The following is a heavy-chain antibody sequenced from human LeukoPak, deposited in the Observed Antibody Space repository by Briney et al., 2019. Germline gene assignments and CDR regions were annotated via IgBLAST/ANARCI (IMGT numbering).Heavy chain of an antibody. V-gene: IGHV4-34*01. CDR1: GGSFSGYY. CDR2: INHSGST. Sequence: SETLSLTCAVYGGSFSGYYWSWIRQPPGKGLEWIGEINHSGSTNYNPSLTSRVTISVDTSKNQFSLKLSSVTAADTAVYYCARRFGRYCSSTSCPPRYGMDVWGQGTTVTVSS. J-gene: IGHJ6*02. CDR3: ARRFGRYCSSTSCPPRYGMDV. D-gene: IGHD2-2*01.